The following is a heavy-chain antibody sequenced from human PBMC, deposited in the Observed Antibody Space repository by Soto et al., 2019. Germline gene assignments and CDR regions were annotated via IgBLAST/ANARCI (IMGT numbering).Heavy chain of an antibody. D-gene: IGHD6-6*01. V-gene: IGHV3-13*01. CDR1: GFTFSSYD. Sequence: GGSLRLSCAASGFTFSSYDMHWVRQATGKGLEWVSAIGTAGDTYYPGSVKGRFTISRENAKNSLYLQMNSLRAGDTAVYYCARGSAFDSSSSKSVRHWFDPWGQGTLVTVSS. J-gene: IGHJ5*02. CDR2: IGTAGDT. CDR3: ARGSAFDSSSSKSVRHWFDP.